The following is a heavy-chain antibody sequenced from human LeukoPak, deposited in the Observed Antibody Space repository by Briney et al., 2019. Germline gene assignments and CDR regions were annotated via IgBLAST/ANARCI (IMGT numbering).Heavy chain of an antibody. CDR2: IYYSGST. CDR3: ARGPRCLGYCSSTRPNGAFDI. V-gene: IGHV4-59*01. Sequence: SETLSLTCTVSGGSISSYYWSWIRQPPGKGLEWIGYIYYSGSTNYNPSLKSRVTMSIDTSKSQFSLKLSSVTAADTAVYYCARGPRCLGYCSSTRPNGAFDIWGQGTMVTVSS. D-gene: IGHD2-2*01. J-gene: IGHJ3*02. CDR1: GGSISSYY.